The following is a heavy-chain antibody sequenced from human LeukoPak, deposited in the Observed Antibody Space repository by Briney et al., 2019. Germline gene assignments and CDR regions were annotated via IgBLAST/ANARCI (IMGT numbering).Heavy chain of an antibody. CDR3: ARVLLRGVTGYYFDY. CDR2: IYYSGST. D-gene: IGHD3-10*01. CDR1: GGSISSSSYY. J-gene: IGHJ4*02. Sequence: SETLSLTCTVSGGSISSSSYYWGWIRQPPGKGLEWIGSIYYSGSTYYNPSLKSRVTISVDTSKNQFSLKLSSVTAADTAVYYCARVLLRGVTGYYFDYWGQGTLVTVSS. V-gene: IGHV4-39*07.